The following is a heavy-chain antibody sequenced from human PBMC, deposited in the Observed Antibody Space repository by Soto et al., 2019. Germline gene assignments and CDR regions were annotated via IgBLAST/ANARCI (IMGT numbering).Heavy chain of an antibody. D-gene: IGHD1-26*01. V-gene: IGHV3-33*01. Sequence: QVQLVESGGGVVQPGRSLRLSCAASGFTFSSYGMHWVRQAPGKGLEWVAVIWYDGSNKYYADSVKGRFTISRDNSKNTLYLQMNSLRADDTAVYYCARWGGSDAFDIWGQGTMVTDSS. J-gene: IGHJ3*02. CDR1: GFTFSSYG. CDR2: IWYDGSNK. CDR3: ARWGGSDAFDI.